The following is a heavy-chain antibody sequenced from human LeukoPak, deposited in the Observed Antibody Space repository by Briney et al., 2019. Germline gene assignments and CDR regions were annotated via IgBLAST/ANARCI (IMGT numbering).Heavy chain of an antibody. J-gene: IGHJ4*02. CDR3: VKDLGKVIAAAGTSGFEH. D-gene: IGHD6-25*01. CDR1: GFPFDDYT. Sequence: PGGSLRLSCFASGFPFDDYTLHWVRRGPGKGLEWVSLMNRDGGSTFYADSVKGRFTISRDESKHSLYLRMSSLTTEDTAVYYCVKDLGKVIAAAGTSGFEHWGQGTLVTVSS. V-gene: IGHV3-43*01. CDR2: MNRDGGST.